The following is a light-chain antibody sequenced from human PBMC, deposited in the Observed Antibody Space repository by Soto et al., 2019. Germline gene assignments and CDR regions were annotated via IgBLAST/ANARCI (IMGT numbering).Light chain of an antibody. CDR2: ANT. Sequence: QSALTQPPSVSGAPGQMVTISCTGSSSNIGAGYDVHWYQQLPGTAPRLLINANTNRPSGVPDRFSGSKSGTSASLAISGLQAEDEGDYFCQSYDSRLSDYVFGTGTKVTVL. CDR1: SSNIGAGYD. V-gene: IGLV1-40*01. CDR3: QSYDSRLSDYV. J-gene: IGLJ1*01.